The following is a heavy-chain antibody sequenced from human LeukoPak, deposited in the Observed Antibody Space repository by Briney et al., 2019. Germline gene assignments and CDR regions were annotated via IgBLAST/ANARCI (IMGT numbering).Heavy chain of an antibody. Sequence: GGSLRLSCAASGFTFSSYSMNWVRQAPGKGLEWVSYISSSSSTIYYADSVKGRFTISRDNAKNSLYLQMNSLRAEDTAVYYCARLYGSGTGDYWGQGTLVTVSS. J-gene: IGHJ4*02. D-gene: IGHD3-10*01. CDR2: ISSSSSTI. CDR1: GFTFSSYS. V-gene: IGHV3-48*04. CDR3: ARLYGSGTGDY.